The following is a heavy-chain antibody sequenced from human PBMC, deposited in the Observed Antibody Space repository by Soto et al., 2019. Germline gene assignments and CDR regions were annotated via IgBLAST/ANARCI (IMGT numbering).Heavy chain of an antibody. CDR2: IIHFLDKT. CDR1: GGTFSGYT. Sequence: QVQLVQSGAEVKKPGSSVKVSCKASGGTFSGYTITWVRQSPGQGLEWMGMIIHFLDKTNHAQTCQSRVTITADNSTNTAYVELGTLSSEATTAYYCASNKYSASDLGGGSPWGPGTMVTFSA. D-gene: IGHD5-12*01. CDR3: ASNKYSASDLGGGSP. V-gene: IGHV1-69*02. J-gene: IGHJ5*02.